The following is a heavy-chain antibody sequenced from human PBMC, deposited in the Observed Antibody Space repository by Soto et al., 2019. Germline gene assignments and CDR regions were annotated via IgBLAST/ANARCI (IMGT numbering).Heavy chain of an antibody. J-gene: IGHJ6*02. V-gene: IGHV2-5*02. CDR3: THRRPRPHGDVGMDV. Sequence: QITLKESGPTLVKPTQTLTLTCSFSGFSFSTRGVGVGWIRQSPGKAPECLAVIYWDGDVRYSPSLQSRLTTPXXXSXHLVVLTMTNVDAVDTATYYCTHRRPRPHGDVGMDVWGQGTTVTVSS. CDR1: GFSFSTRGVG. CDR2: IYWDGDV. D-gene: IGHD2-21*02.